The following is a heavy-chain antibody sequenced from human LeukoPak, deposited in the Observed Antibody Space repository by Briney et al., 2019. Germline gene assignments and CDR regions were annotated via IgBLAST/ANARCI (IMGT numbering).Heavy chain of an antibody. V-gene: IGHV4-59*08. J-gene: IGHJ5*02. Sequence: SETLSLTCTVSGGSISSYYWSWIRQPPGKGLEWIGYIYYSGSTNYNPSLKSRVTISVDTSKNQFSLKLSSVTAADTAVYYCARQDSSGWYLANWFDPWGQGTLVTVSS. CDR3: ARQDSSGWYLANWFDP. D-gene: IGHD6-19*01. CDR2: IYYSGST. CDR1: GGSISSYY.